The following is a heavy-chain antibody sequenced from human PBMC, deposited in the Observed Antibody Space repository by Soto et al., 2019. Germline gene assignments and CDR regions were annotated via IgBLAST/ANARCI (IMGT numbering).Heavy chain of an antibody. CDR1: GFTLSNAW. CDR2: IKSKTDGGTT. Sequence: EVRLVESGGGLVKPGGSLRLSCAASGFTLSNAWMSWVRQAPGKGLEWVGRIKSKTDGGTTDYAAPVKGRFTISRDDSKNTLYLQMNSLKTEDTAVYYCTTGLVRGRGAFDIWGQGTMVTVSS. V-gene: IGHV3-15*01. J-gene: IGHJ3*02. D-gene: IGHD3-10*01. CDR3: TTGLVRGRGAFDI.